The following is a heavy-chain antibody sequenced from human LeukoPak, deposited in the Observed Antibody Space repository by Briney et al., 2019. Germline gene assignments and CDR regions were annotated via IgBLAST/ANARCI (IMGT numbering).Heavy chain of an antibody. V-gene: IGHV4-34*01. Sequence: SETLSLTCAVDGGSFSGYYWSWLRQPPGKGLEWIGEINHSGSTNYNPSLKSRVTISVDTSKNQFSLKLSSVTAADTAVYYCARGRDSSGWCFDYWGQGTLVTASS. CDR3: ARGRDSSGWCFDY. D-gene: IGHD6-19*01. CDR2: INHSGST. CDR1: GGSFSGYY. J-gene: IGHJ4*02.